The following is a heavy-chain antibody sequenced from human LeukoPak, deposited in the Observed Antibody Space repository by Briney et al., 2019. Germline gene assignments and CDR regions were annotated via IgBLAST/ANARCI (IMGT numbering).Heavy chain of an antibody. D-gene: IGHD3-22*01. V-gene: IGHV1-69*05. CDR2: VIPIFGTA. J-gene: IGHJ1*01. Sequence: SVKVSCKASGYTFTSYGISWVRQAPGQGLEWMGRVIPIFGTANYAQKFQGRVTIITDESTSTAYMELSSLRSEDTAVYYCARVGDSSGYYYSFDFQHWGQGTLVTVSS. CDR3: ARVGDSSGYYYSFDFQH. CDR1: GYTFTSYG.